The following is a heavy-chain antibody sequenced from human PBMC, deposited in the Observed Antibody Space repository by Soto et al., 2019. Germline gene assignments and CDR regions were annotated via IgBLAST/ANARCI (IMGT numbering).Heavy chain of an antibody. V-gene: IGHV3-11*05. Sequence: QVQLVESGGGLVKPGGSLRLSCAASGFTFSDYYMSWIRQAPGKGLEWVSYIDSSSSYTNYADSVKGRFTISRDNAKNSRYRQMTSRRAEDTAVNYCARIIAAAGGRRYFDPGGRGTLVTVSS. CDR2: IDSSSSYT. D-gene: IGHD6-13*01. J-gene: IGHJ2*01. CDR3: ARIIAAAGGRRYFDP. CDR1: GFTFSDYY.